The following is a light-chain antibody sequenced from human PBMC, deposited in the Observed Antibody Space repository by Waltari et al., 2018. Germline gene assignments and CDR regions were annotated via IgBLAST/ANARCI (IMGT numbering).Light chain of an antibody. CDR2: WAS. CDR3: QQYYSTPYT. Sequence: DIVMTQSPDSLAVSLAERATINCKSSQSVLYSSNNQNYLAWFQQKPGQPPHLLIYWASTRESGVPDRFSGSGSGTDFTFTISSLQAEDVAVYYCQQYYSTPYTFGQGTKLEIK. V-gene: IGKV4-1*01. CDR1: QSVLYSSNNQNY. J-gene: IGKJ2*01.